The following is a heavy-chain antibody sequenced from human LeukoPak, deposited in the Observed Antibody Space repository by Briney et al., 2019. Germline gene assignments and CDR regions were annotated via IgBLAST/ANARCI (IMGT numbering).Heavy chain of an antibody. D-gene: IGHD4-17*01. Sequence: PAGTLRLSCAASGCAFSSYGLHWVRQAPGKGLEWVAIIWNDGSNKNYADSVKGRFIVSRDNSKNTLYLQMNSLRAEDTAVYYCARDLEYGPIARLGGYSDYWGQGTLVTVSS. V-gene: IGHV3-33*01. CDR2: IWNDGSNK. J-gene: IGHJ4*02. CDR3: ARDLEYGPIARLGGYSDY. CDR1: GCAFSSYG.